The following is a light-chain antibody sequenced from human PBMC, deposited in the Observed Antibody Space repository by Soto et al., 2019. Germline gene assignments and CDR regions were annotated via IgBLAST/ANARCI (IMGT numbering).Light chain of an antibody. CDR3: AAWDDSLNGVV. Sequence: QSVPTQPPSASGTPGQRVTISCFGSSSNIGGNTVSWYHQLPGTAPQLLIYSNDQRPSGVPGRFSGSKSGTSASLAISGLQSEDEADYYCAAWDDSLNGVVFGGGTKLTVL. V-gene: IGLV1-44*01. J-gene: IGLJ2*01. CDR1: SSNIGGNT. CDR2: SND.